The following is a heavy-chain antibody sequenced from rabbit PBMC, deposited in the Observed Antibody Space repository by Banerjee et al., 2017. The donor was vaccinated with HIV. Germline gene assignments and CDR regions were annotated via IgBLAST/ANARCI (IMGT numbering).Heavy chain of an antibody. CDR3: ARTHYSGITDYAL. D-gene: IGHD8-1*01. CDR2: IGSGSGNT. Sequence: QEQLEESGGDLVKPEGSLTLTCTASGFSFSGSYWICWVRQAPGEGLEWIACIGSGSGNTGYATWAKGRFTISKSSSTTVTLQMTSLTAADTATYFCARTHYSGITDYALWGQGTLVTVS. V-gene: IGHV1S45*01. CDR1: GFSFSGSYW. J-gene: IGHJ3*01.